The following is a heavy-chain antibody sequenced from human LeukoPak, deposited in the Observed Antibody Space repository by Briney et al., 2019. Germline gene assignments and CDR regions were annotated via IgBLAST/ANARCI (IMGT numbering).Heavy chain of an antibody. CDR1: GFTFGDYA. Sequence: GGSLRLSCTASGFTFGDYAMSWVRQAPGKGLEWVGFIRIKAYGGTTEYAASVKGRFTVSRDDSKSIAYLQMNSLKTEDTAVYYCTSPITIFGVVAKNYWGQGTLVTVSP. D-gene: IGHD3-3*01. J-gene: IGHJ4*02. CDR2: IRIKAYGGTT. CDR3: TSPITIFGVVAKNY. V-gene: IGHV3-49*04.